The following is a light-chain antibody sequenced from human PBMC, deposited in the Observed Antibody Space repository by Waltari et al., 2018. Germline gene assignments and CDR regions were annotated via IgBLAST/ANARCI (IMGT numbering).Light chain of an antibody. V-gene: IGKV1-6*01. Sequence: AIQMTQSPSSLSASVGDGVTITCRASQGIRTDLSWYQQKPGNAPKLLIYGASRLESGVPSRFSGSGSGTDFTLTIGGLQPEDFAIYYCLQDYSYPRTFGQGTRVDVK. J-gene: IGKJ1*01. CDR1: QGIRTD. CDR2: GAS. CDR3: LQDYSYPRT.